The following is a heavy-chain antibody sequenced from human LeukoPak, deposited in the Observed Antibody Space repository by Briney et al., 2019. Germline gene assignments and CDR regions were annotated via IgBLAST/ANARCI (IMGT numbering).Heavy chain of an antibody. CDR3: AKDQAEDHFDY. CDR1: GFTFSSYA. Sequence: GGSLRLSCAAAGFTFSSYAMSWARQAPGKGLEWVSAISGSGGSTYYADSVKGRFTISRDNSKNTLYLQMNSLRAEDTAVYYCAKDQAEDHFDYWGQGTLVTVSS. J-gene: IGHJ4*02. D-gene: IGHD6-25*01. CDR2: ISGSGGST. V-gene: IGHV3-23*01.